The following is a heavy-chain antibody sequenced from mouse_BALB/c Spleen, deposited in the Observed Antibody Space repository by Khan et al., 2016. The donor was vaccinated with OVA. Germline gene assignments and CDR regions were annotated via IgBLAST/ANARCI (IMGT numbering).Heavy chain of an antibody. J-gene: IGHJ2*01. CDR2: ISDDSNTI. CDR1: GFTFSGFG. V-gene: IGHV5-17*02. D-gene: IGHD4-1*01. Sequence: EVELVESGGGLVQTGGSRKLSCAASGFTFSGFGMHWVRQAPEKGLEWVAYISDDSNTINYGDTVKGRFTITRDNPKNTLFLQMTSLRSEDTAIYFCARTGYYCFDYWGQGTTLTVSS. CDR3: ARTGYYCFDY.